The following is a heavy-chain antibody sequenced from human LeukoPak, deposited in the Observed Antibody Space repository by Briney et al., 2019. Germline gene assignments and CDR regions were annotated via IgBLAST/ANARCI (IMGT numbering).Heavy chain of an antibody. J-gene: IGHJ4*02. CDR2: INNSGST. V-gene: IGHV4-34*01. CDR1: GGSFSGYY. Sequence: AETLSLTCAVYGGSFSGYYWSWIRQPPGKGLEWIGEINNSGSTNYNPSLKSRVTISVDTSKNQFSLKLSSVTAADTAVYYCASIPYSSGWYSLEYYFDYWGQGTLVTASS. CDR3: ASIPYSSGWYSLEYYFDY. D-gene: IGHD6-19*01.